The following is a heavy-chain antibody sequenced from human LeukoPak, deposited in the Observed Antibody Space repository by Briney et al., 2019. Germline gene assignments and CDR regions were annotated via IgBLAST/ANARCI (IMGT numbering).Heavy chain of an antibody. V-gene: IGHV4-39*01. CDR3: ARGDHNWNYYYYYGMDV. CDR1: GGSISSSSYY. Sequence: SETLSLTCTVSGGSISSSSYYWGWSRQPPGKGLEWIGSIYYSGSTYYNPSLKSRVTISVDTSKNQFSLKLSSVTAADTAVYYCARGDHNWNYYYYYGMDVWGQGTTVTVSS. D-gene: IGHD1-20*01. CDR2: IYYSGST. J-gene: IGHJ6*02.